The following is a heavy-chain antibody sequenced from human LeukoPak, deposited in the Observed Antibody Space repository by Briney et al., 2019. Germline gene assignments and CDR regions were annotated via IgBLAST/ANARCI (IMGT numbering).Heavy chain of an antibody. CDR1: GVTFTSDA. CDR2: ISGSGGST. V-gene: IGHV3-23*01. CDR3: AKVGITMIVVVITYFDY. D-gene: IGHD3-22*01. Sequence: GGSLRLSCAVSGVTFTSDAMSWVREAPGKGLEGGSAISGSGGSTYYADSVKGRSTISRDNSKNTLYLQMNSLRAEDTAVYYCAKVGITMIVVVITYFDYWGQGTLVTVSS. J-gene: IGHJ4*02.